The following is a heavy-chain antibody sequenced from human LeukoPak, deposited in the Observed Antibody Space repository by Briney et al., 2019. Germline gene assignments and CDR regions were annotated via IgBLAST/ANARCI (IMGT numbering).Heavy chain of an antibody. Sequence: GGSLRLSCAVSGFTFSGYAMSWVRQAPGKGLEWVSAMSGSGGMTYYADSVKGRFSISRDNSKNTLHLQMNSLRAEDTAVYYCAKGAMPYYDGSGYNYFDYWGQGTPVTVSS. CDR3: AKGAMPYYDGSGYNYFDY. CDR1: GFTFSGYA. V-gene: IGHV3-23*01. J-gene: IGHJ4*02. CDR2: MSGSGGMT. D-gene: IGHD3-22*01.